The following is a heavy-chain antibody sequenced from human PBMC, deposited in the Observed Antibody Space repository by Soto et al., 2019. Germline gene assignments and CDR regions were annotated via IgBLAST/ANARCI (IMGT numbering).Heavy chain of an antibody. CDR2: IYYSGST. CDR1: GGSISSYY. CDR3: ARLDCSGGSCHGPFDY. Sequence: SETLSLTCTVSGGSISSYYWSWTRQPPGKGLEWIGYIYYSGSTNYNPSLKSRVTISVDTSKNQFSLKLSSVTAADTAVYHCARLDCSGGSCHGPFDYWGQGTLVTVSS. V-gene: IGHV4-59*08. J-gene: IGHJ4*02. D-gene: IGHD2-15*01.